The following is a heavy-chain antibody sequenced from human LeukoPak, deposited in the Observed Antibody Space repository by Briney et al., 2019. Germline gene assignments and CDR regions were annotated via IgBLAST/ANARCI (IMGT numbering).Heavy chain of an antibody. J-gene: IGHJ6*02. V-gene: IGHV4-59*12. CDR1: GGSISSYY. CDR2: IYYSGST. Sequence: SETLSLTCTVSGGSISSYYWSWIRQPPGKGLEWIGYIYYSGSTYYNPSLKSRVTISVDTSKNQFSLKLSFVTAADTAVYYCARGTPLYGSGSYYYYYGMDVWGQGTTVTVSS. D-gene: IGHD3-10*01. CDR3: ARGTPLYGSGSYYYYYGMDV.